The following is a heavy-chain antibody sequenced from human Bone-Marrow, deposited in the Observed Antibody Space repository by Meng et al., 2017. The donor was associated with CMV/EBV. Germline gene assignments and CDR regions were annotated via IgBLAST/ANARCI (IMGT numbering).Heavy chain of an antibody. CDR1: GFTVSSNY. CDR2: ISYDGSNK. Sequence: GESLKISCAASGFTVSSNYMSWVRQAPGKGLEWVAVISYDGSNKYYADSVKGRFTISRDNSKNTLYLQMNSLRAEDTAVYYCARGGNYFDYWGQGTLVTVSS. CDR3: ARGGNYFDY. J-gene: IGHJ4*02. V-gene: IGHV3-30-3*01.